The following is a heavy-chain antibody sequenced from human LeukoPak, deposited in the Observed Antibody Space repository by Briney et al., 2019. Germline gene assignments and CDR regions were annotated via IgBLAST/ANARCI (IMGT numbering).Heavy chain of an antibody. CDR1: GFTFSYYD. Sequence: GGSLRLSCAASGFTFSYYDMSWVRQAPGKGLEWVASITLSGGSTFYADSVKGRFTISRDNSKNTLYLQMNSLSAEDTAVYYCAKRGNPAVGHHYLDVWGKGTMVSVSS. J-gene: IGHJ6*03. V-gene: IGHV3-23*01. CDR3: AKRGNPAVGHHYLDV. CDR2: ITLSGGST. D-gene: IGHD2-2*01.